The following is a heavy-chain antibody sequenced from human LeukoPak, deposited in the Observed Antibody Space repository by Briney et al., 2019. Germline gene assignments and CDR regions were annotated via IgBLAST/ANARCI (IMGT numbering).Heavy chain of an antibody. Sequence: ASVKVSCKASGYTFTSYYMHWVRQAPGQGLEWMGIINPSGGSTSYARKFQGRVTMTRDTSTSTVYMELSSLRSEDTAVYYCARDLLRFLEWLPTYYYYGMDVWGQGTTVTVSS. CDR1: GYTFTSYY. J-gene: IGHJ6*02. V-gene: IGHV1-46*01. D-gene: IGHD3-3*01. CDR3: ARDLLRFLEWLPTYYYYGMDV. CDR2: INPSGGST.